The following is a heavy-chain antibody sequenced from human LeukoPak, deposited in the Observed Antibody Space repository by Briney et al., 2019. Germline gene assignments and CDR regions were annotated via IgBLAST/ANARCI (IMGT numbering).Heavy chain of an antibody. V-gene: IGHV5-51*01. CDR1: GYSFTSYW. CDR3: ASKQGAYCGGDCYSDAFDI. Sequence: GESLKISCKGSGYSFTSYWIGWVRQIPGKGLEWMGIIYPGDSDTRYSPSFQGQVTISADKSISTAYLQWSSLKASDTAMYYCASKQGAYCGGDCYSDAFDIWGQGTMVTVSS. D-gene: IGHD2-21*02. J-gene: IGHJ3*02. CDR2: IYPGDSDT.